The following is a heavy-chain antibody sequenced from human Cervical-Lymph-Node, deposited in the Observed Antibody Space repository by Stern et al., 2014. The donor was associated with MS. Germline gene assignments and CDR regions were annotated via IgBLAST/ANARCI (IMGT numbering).Heavy chain of an antibody. J-gene: IGHJ6*02. CDR1: GFTFSSYS. V-gene: IGHV3-48*02. Sequence: EVQLVESGGGLVQPGGSLRLSCAASGFTFSSYSMNWVRQAPGKGLEWMSHISSSSSTIYYADSVKGRFTISRDNAKNSLYLQMNSLRDEDTAVYYCARANYDFWSGNSSFQRYYYGMDVWGQGTTVTVSS. CDR3: ARANYDFWSGNSSFQRYYYGMDV. D-gene: IGHD3-3*01. CDR2: ISSSSSTI.